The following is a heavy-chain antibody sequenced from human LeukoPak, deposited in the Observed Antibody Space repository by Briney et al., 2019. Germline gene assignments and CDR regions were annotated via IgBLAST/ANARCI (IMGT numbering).Heavy chain of an antibody. Sequence: PSETLSLTCTVSGGSISTTSYYWGWIRQPPGKGLEWIGEINHSGSTNYNPSLKSRVTISVDTSKNQFSLKLSSVTAADTAVYYCARQCAGAWFDPWGQGTLVTVSS. V-gene: IGHV4-39*01. D-gene: IGHD1-26*01. CDR2: INHSGST. CDR3: ARQCAGAWFDP. J-gene: IGHJ5*02. CDR1: GGSISTTSYY.